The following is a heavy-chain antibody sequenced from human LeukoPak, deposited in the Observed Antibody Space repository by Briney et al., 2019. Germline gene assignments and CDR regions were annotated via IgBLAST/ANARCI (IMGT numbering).Heavy chain of an antibody. CDR2: IIPIFGTA. CDR1: GGTFSSYA. CDR3: ARLGYCSGGSCEGVY. V-gene: IGHV1-69*05. J-gene: IGHJ4*02. Sequence: SVKVSCKASGGTFSSYAISWVRQAPGQGLEWMGRIIPIFGTANYAQKFQGRVTITTDESTSTAYLELSSLRSEDTAVYSCARLGYCSGGSCEGVYWGQGTLVTVSS. D-gene: IGHD2-15*01.